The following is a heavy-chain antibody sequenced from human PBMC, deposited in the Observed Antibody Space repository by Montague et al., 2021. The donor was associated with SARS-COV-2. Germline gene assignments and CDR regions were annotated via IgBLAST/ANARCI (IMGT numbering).Heavy chain of an antibody. J-gene: IGHJ4*02. D-gene: IGHD3-9*01. CDR2: IDWDDDK. Sequence: PALVTPTQTLTLTCTFSGFSLSTSGVCVSWIRQPPGKALEWLARIDWDDDKYYSTSLKTRLTISKDTSKNQVVLTMTNMDPVDTATYYCAREYYDILTGYYKRVFDYWGQGTLVTVSS. CDR3: AREYYDILTGYYKRVFDY. CDR1: GFSLSTSGVC. V-gene: IGHV2-70*11.